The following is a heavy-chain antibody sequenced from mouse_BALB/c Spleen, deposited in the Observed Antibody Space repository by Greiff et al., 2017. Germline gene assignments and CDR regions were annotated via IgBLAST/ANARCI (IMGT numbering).Heavy chain of an antibody. D-gene: IGHD4-1*01. Sequence: EVQRVESGGGLVQPGGSRKLSCAASGFTFSSFGMHWVRQAPEKGLEWVAYISSGSSTIYYADTVKGRFTISRDNPKNTLFLQMTSLRSEDTAMYYCARSGDWDGSWFAYWGQGTLVTVSA. CDR2: ISSGSSTI. V-gene: IGHV5-17*02. CDR3: ARSGDWDGSWFAY. J-gene: IGHJ3*01. CDR1: GFTFSSFG.